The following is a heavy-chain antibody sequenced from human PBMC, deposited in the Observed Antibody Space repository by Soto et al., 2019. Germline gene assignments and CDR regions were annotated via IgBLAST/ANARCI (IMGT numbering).Heavy chain of an antibody. J-gene: IGHJ4*02. V-gene: IGHV3-23*01. CDR2: ISGSGGST. D-gene: IGHD5-18*01. Sequence: PGGSLRLSCAASGFTFSSYAMSWVRQAPGKGLEWVSAISGSGGSTYYADSVKGRFTISRDNSKNTLYLQMNSLRAEDTAVYYCAKDLFGGIQLWSLVDYWGQGTLVTVSS. CDR1: GFTFSSYA. CDR3: AKDLFGGIQLWSLVDY.